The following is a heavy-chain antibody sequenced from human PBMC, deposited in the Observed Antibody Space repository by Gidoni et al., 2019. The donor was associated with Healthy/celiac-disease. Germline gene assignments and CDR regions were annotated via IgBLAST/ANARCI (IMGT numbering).Heavy chain of an antibody. CDR2: INAGNGNT. Sequence: QVQLVQSGAEVKKPGASVKVSCKASGYTFTSYAMHWVRQAPGQRLEWMGWINAGNGNTKYSQKFQGRVTITRDTSASTAYMELSSLRSEDTAVYYCARDLEPYYDILTGYFFDPWGQGTLVTVSS. CDR3: ARDLEPYYDILTGYFFDP. V-gene: IGHV1-3*01. CDR1: GYTFTSYA. D-gene: IGHD3-9*01. J-gene: IGHJ5*02.